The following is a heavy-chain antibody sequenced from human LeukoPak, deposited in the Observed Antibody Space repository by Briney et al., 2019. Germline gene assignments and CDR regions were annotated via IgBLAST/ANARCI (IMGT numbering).Heavy chain of an antibody. Sequence: GGSLRLSCVASGFPFSSYWMTWVRQAPGKGLEWVANIKQDGSKKSYVDSVKGRFTISRDNAESSLYLQMNSLRAEDTALYYCAKFKDPYYYYGMDVWGQGTTVTVSS. CDR1: GFPFSSYW. J-gene: IGHJ6*02. CDR3: AKFKDPYYYYGMDV. V-gene: IGHV3-7*01. D-gene: IGHD2-15*01. CDR2: IKQDGSKK.